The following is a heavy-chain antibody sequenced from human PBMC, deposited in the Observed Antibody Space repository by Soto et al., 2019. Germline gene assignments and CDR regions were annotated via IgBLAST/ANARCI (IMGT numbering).Heavy chain of an antibody. D-gene: IGHD2-15*01. CDR3: AHSERRPSCSGGNCYSFGY. CDR1: GFSLSTNGVG. V-gene: IGHV2-5*02. Sequence: QITLKESGPTLVKPTQTLTLTCTFSGFSLSTNGVGVGWIRQPPGKALEWLALLFWDNTERYSPSLKSRLTITKGTPNNQVVLTMTNMDPVDTATYYCAHSERRPSCSGGNCYSFGYWGQGTLITVSS. J-gene: IGHJ4*02. CDR2: LFWDNTE.